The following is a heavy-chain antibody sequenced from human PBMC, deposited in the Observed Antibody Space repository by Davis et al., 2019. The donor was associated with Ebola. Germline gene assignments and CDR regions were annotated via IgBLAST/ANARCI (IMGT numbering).Heavy chain of an antibody. CDR1: GFTFSSYA. J-gene: IGHJ4*02. V-gene: IGHV3-23*01. CDR3: AKPTIYWNYFPIDY. Sequence: PGGSLRLSCAASGFTFSSYAMSWVRQAPGKGLEWVSAISCSGGSTYYADSVKGRFTISRDNSKNTLYLQMNSLRAEDTAVYYCAKPTIYWNYFPIDYWGQGTLVTVPS. CDR2: ISCSGGST. D-gene: IGHD1-7*01.